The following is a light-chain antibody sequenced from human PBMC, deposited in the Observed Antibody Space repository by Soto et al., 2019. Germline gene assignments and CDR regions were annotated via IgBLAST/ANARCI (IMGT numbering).Light chain of an antibody. CDR2: DAS. Sequence: EIVLTQSPATLSLSPGERATLSCRASQSVSSYLAWYQQKPGQAPRLLIYDASNRATGIPAGFSGSGSGTDFTLTISSLEPEDCAVYYCQQRSNWPLTFGGGTKVEIK. V-gene: IGKV3-11*01. CDR3: QQRSNWPLT. CDR1: QSVSSY. J-gene: IGKJ4*01.